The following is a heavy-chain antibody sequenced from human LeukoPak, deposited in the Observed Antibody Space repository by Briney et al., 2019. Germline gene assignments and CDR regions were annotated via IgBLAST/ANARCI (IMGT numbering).Heavy chain of an antibody. CDR2: ISAYNGNT. V-gene: IGHV1-18*01. CDR1: GYTFTSYG. J-gene: IGHJ3*02. CDR3: ARVWTGSSYYLTDAFDI. Sequence: ASVKVSCKASGYTFTSYGISWVRQAPGQGLEWMGWISAYNGNTNYAQKLQGRVIMATDTSTSTAYMELRSLRSDDTAVYYCARVWTGSSYYLTDAFDIWGQGSMVTVSS. D-gene: IGHD3-22*01.